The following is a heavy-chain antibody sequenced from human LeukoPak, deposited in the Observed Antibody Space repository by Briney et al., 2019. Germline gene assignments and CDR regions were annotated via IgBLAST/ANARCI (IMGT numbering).Heavy chain of an antibody. CDR2: INHSGST. CDR3: AREGVVAYYYYGMDV. J-gene: IGHJ6*02. Sequence: SETLSLTCAVYGGSFSGYYWSWIRQPPGKGLEWIGEINHSGSTNYNPSLKSRVTISVDTSKNQFSLKLSSVTAADTAVYYCAREGVVAYYYYGMDVWGQGTTVTVSS. V-gene: IGHV4-34*01. CDR1: GGSFSGYY. D-gene: IGHD2-15*01.